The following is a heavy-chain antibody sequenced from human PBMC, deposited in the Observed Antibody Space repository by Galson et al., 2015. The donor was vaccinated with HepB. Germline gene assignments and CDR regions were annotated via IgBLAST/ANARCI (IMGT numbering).Heavy chain of an antibody. D-gene: IGHD4-11*01. CDR3: VRNLFSGDDYSVDY. CDR1: GFSFSSYA. V-gene: IGHV3-30*04. J-gene: IGHJ4*02. Sequence: SLRLSCAASGFSFSSYAMNWVRQAPGKGLEWVAVILHDGGNKYYADSVKGRFTISRDNSKNTLDLQMNSLRTEDTAVYYCVRNLFSGDDYSVDYWGQGTLVTVSS. CDR2: ILHDGGNK.